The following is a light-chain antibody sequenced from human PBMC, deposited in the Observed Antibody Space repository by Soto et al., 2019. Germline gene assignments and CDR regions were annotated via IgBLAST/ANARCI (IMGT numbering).Light chain of an antibody. CDR2: EVS. V-gene: IGLV2-14*01. J-gene: IGLJ3*02. Sequence: QSALTQPASVSGSPGQSITISCTGTSSDVGGYDYVSWYQLHPGKAPKLMVFEVSNRPSGVSYRFSGSKSGNTASLTNSGLQSEDEADYYCAAWDDSLNGLVFGGGTKLTVL. CDR1: SSDVGGYDY. CDR3: AAWDDSLNGLV.